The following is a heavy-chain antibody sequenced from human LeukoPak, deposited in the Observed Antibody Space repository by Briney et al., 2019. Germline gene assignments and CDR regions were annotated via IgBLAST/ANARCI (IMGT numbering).Heavy chain of an antibody. CDR3: ARDRASGSTTGDY. J-gene: IGHJ4*02. Sequence: GGSLRLSCAASGFTFSSYAMHWVRQAPGKGLEWVAVISYDGSNKYYADSVKGRFTISRDNSKNTLYLQMNSLRAEDTAVYYCARDRASGSTTGDYWGQGTLVTVSS. CDR2: ISYDGSNK. CDR1: GFTFSSYA. V-gene: IGHV3-30-3*01. D-gene: IGHD1-26*01.